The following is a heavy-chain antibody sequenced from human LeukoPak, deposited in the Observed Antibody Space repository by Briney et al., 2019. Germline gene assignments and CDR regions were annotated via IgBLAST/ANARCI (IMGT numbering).Heavy chain of an antibody. Sequence: PWGSLRLSCAASGFTFTTYSMTWVRQAPGKGLQWVSAITGSGGSTYYADSVKGRFTISRDNSKNTLYLQMNSLRAEDTAVYYCAKYRMATTPYFDYWGQGTLVTVPS. D-gene: IGHD2-15*01. J-gene: IGHJ4*02. CDR2: ITGSGGST. V-gene: IGHV3-23*01. CDR3: AKYRMATTPYFDY. CDR1: GFTFTTYS.